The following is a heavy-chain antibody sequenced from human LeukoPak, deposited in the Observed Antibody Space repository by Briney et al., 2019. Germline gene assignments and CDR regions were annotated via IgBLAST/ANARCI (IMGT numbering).Heavy chain of an antibody. CDR2: INHSGST. D-gene: IGHD3-22*01. CDR3: ARGDKRYYYDSSGIDY. Sequence: PSDTLSLTCAVYGGSFSGYYWSWIRQPPGKGLEWIGEINHSGSTNYNPSLKSRVTISVDTSKNQFSLKLSSVTAADTAVYYCARGDKRYYYDSSGIDYWGQGTLVTVSS. J-gene: IGHJ4*02. V-gene: IGHV4-34*01. CDR1: GGSFSGYY.